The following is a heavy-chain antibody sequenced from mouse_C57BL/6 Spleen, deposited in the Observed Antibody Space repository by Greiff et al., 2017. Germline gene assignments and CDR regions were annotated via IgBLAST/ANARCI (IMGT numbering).Heavy chain of an antibody. D-gene: IGHD1-1*01. CDR3: AREAYGSSYGYFDV. CDR1: GFTFSSYA. V-gene: IGHV5-4*01. Sequence: EVHLVESGGGLVKPGGSLKLSCAASGFTFSSYAMSWVRQTPEKRLEWVATISDGGSYTYYPDNVKGRFTISRDNAKNNLYLQMSHLKSEDTAMYYCAREAYGSSYGYFDVWGTGTTVTVSS. J-gene: IGHJ1*03. CDR2: ISDGGSYT.